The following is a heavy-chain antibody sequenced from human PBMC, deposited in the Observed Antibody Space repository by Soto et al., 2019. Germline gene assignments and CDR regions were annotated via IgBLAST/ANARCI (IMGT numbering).Heavy chain of an antibody. CDR2: ISYDGSNK. V-gene: IGHV3-30*18. J-gene: IGHJ4*02. D-gene: IGHD5-18*01. CDR1: GFTFSSYG. Sequence: PGGSLRLSCAASGFTFSSYGMHWVRQAPGKGLEWVAVISYDGSNKYYADSVKGRFTISRDNSKNTLYLQMNSLRAEDTAVYYCANGGYSSRYYFDYWGQGTLVNVSS. CDR3: ANGGYSSRYYFDY.